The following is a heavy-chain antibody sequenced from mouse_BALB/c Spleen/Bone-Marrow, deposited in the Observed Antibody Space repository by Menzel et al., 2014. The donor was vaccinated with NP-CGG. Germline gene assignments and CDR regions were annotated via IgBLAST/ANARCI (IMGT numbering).Heavy chain of an antibody. J-gene: IGHJ2*01. V-gene: IGHV1-14*01. CDR1: GYTFTSYV. D-gene: IGHD2-14*01. CDR3: AKGGDYRYDFDY. Sequence: EVQLQQSGPELVKPGASVKMSCKASGYTFTSYVMHWVKQKPGQGLEWIGYINPYNDGTKYDEKFKGMATLTSDRSSSTAYMELSSLTSEDSAVYYCAKGGDYRYDFDYWGQGTTLTVSS. CDR2: INPYNDGT.